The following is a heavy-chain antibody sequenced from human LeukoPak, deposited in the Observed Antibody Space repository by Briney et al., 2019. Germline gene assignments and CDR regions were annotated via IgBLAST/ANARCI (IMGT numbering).Heavy chain of an antibody. Sequence: SETLSLTCTVSGGSISSYYWSWIRQPPGKGLEWTGYIYYSGSTNYNPSLKSRVTISVDTSKNQFSLKLSSVTAADTAVYYCARSLYYYDSSGYRDGYYFDYWGQGTLVTVSS. CDR2: IYYSGST. CDR3: ARSLYYYDSSGYRDGYYFDY. J-gene: IGHJ4*02. D-gene: IGHD3-22*01. V-gene: IGHV4-59*01. CDR1: GGSISSYY.